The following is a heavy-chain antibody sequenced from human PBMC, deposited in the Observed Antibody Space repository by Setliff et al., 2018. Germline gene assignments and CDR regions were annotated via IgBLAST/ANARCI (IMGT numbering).Heavy chain of an antibody. J-gene: IGHJ4*02. D-gene: IGHD5-18*01. CDR2: IDPEDGKT. V-gene: IGHV1-69-2*01. CDR1: GYTFTDDY. Sequence: GASVKVSCKASGYTFTDDYMYWVKQAPGKGLEWMGRIDPEDGKTVYAEKFQGRVTISADTSIDTVYLEIDSLRSEDTAVYYCAFRRGYIYGLDNWGQGTLVTVSS. CDR3: AFRRGYIYGLDN.